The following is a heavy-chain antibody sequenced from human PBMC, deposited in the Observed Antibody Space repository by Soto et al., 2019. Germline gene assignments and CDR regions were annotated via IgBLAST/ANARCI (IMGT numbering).Heavy chain of an antibody. J-gene: IGHJ6*02. V-gene: IGHV4-30-2*01. Sequence: SETLSLTCAVSGGSISSGGYSWSWIRQPPGKGLEWIGYIYHSGSTYYNPSLKSRVTISVDRPKNQFSLKLSSVTAADTAVYYCASVGVTTRYYYYGMDVWGQGTTVTVSS. CDR1: GGSISSGGYS. D-gene: IGHD4-17*01. CDR3: ASVGVTTRYYYYGMDV. CDR2: IYHSGST.